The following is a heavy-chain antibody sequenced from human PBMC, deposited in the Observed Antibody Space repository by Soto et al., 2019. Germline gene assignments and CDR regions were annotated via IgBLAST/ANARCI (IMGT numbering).Heavy chain of an antibody. CDR3: ARTVGPMAAAAPKFFPNWFDR. V-gene: IGHV1-69*06. J-gene: IGHJ5*02. Sequence: GASVKVSCKASGGTFSSYAISWVRQAPGQGLEWMGGIIPIFGTANYAQKFQGRVTITADKSTSTAYMELSSLRSEDTAVYYCARTVGPMAAAAPKFFPNWFDRWGKRTL. CDR1: GGTFSSYA. D-gene: IGHD6-13*01. CDR2: IIPIFGTA.